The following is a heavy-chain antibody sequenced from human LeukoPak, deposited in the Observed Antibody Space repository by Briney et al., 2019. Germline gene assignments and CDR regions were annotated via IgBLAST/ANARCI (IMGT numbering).Heavy chain of an antibody. CDR1: GFTFSSYA. V-gene: IGHV3-30-3*01. D-gene: IGHD2-2*01. CDR3: AREVPPVAKYYFDY. Sequence: GGSLRLSCAASGFTFSSYAMHWVRQAPGMGLEWVAVKSYDGSNKYYADSVKGRFTISRDNSKNTLYLQMNSLRVEDTAVYYCAREVPPVAKYYFDYWGQGTLVTVSS. J-gene: IGHJ4*02. CDR2: KSYDGSNK.